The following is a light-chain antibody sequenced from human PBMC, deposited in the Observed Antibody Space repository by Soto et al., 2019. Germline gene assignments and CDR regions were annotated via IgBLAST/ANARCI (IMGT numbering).Light chain of an antibody. CDR1: SSNIGSNY. V-gene: IGLV1-47*01. CDR3: AAWDDSLSGGV. Sequence: QSVLTQPPSASGTPGQRVTISCSGSSSNIGSNYVYWYQQLPGTAPKLLIYRNNQRPSGVPDRFSGYKAGTSASLAISGLRSEDDADYYCAAWDDSLSGGVFGAGTKLTVL. CDR2: RNN. J-gene: IGLJ3*02.